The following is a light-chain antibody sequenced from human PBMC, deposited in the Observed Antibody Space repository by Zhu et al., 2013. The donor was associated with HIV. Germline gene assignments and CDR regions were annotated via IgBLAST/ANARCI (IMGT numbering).Light chain of an antibody. CDR2: AAS. J-gene: IGKJ4*01. Sequence: DIQVTQSPSALSASVGDRVTITCRASQDMNNYLAWYQQKLGEAPKLLIYAASTLESGVPSTFSGSGSGTEFTLTISSLQPDDFATYYCQQYNSYSLTFGGGTKVEIK. V-gene: IGKV1-9*01. CDR3: QQYNSYSLT. CDR1: QDMNNY.